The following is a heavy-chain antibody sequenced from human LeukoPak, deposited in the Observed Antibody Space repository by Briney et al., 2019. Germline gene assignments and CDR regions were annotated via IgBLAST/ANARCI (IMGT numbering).Heavy chain of an antibody. D-gene: IGHD2-15*01. J-gene: IGHJ3*02. CDR1: GGTFSSYA. CDR3: ARGYCCGGSCYADAFDI. Sequence: SVKVSCKASGGTFSSYAISWVRQAPGQGLEWMGGIIPIFGTANYAQKFQGRVTITADESTSTAYMELSSPRSEDTAVYYCARGYCCGGSCYADAFDIWGQGTMVTVSS. V-gene: IGHV1-69*13. CDR2: IIPIFGTA.